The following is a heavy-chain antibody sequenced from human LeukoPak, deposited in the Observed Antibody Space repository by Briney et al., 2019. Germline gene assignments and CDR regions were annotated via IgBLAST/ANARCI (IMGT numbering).Heavy chain of an antibody. CDR3: ARDHPNKRTDY. CDR1: GFIFSDYS. CDR2: ISLSGSST. D-gene: IGHD2/OR15-2a*01. J-gene: IGHJ4*02. V-gene: IGHV3-11*04. Sequence: GGSLRLSCAASGFIFSDYSMTWLRQAPGKGLEGVSYISLSGSSTYYADSVKGRFTISRDNAKNSLYLQMNSLRVEGTAIYYCARDHPNKRTDYWGQGTLVSVSS.